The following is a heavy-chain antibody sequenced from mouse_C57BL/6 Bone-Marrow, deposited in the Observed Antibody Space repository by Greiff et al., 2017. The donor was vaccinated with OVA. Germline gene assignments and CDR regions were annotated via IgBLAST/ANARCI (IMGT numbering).Heavy chain of an antibody. D-gene: IGHD2-5*01. CDR3: ARAEPYSKGCAMDY. J-gene: IGHJ4*01. Sequence: ESGPGLVKPSQSLSLTCSVTGYSITSGYYWNWIRQFPGNKLEWMGYISYDGSNNYNPSLKNRISITRDTSKSQFFLKLNSVTTEDTATYYCARAEPYSKGCAMDYWGQGTSVTVSS. CDR2: ISYDGSN. V-gene: IGHV3-6*01. CDR1: GYSITSGYY.